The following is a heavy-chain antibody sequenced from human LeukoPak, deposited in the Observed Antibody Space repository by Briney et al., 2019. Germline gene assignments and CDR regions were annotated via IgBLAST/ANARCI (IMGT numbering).Heavy chain of an antibody. D-gene: IGHD2-15*01. CDR1: GFTFSEPL. CDR2: IKRDGRNT. Sequence: PGGSLRLSCEASGFTFSEPLRSWVRQAPGEGLETVSTIKRDGRNTYYTDSVEGRFTISRDNSKNTLYLEMNTLRAEDTAVYYCAEGGYAYCFDPWGQGTQVTVS. V-gene: IGHV3-23*05. J-gene: IGHJ5*02. CDR3: AEGGYAYCFDP.